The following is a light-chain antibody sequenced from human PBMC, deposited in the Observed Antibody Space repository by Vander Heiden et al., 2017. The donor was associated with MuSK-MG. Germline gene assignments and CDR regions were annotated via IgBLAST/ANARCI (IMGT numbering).Light chain of an antibody. Sequence: QSALTQPASVSGSPGPSITISCTGTNSDVGGYDYVSWYQQQPGKAPKLLIYDVRDRPSGVSYRFSGSKSGNTASLTISGLQAEDEADYYCNSYTSVKTVVFGGGTKLTVL. CDR2: DVR. V-gene: IGLV2-14*03. CDR3: NSYTSVKTVV. CDR1: NSDVGGYDY. J-gene: IGLJ3*02.